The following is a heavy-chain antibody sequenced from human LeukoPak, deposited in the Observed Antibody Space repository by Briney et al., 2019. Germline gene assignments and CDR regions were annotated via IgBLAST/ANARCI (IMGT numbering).Heavy chain of an antibody. Sequence: PGGSLRLSCAASGFTFSNYAVSWVRQAPGKGLEWVSTISGSGRSTYYADSVKGRFTISRDNSKNTLYLQMNSLRAEDTAVYYCARSNNAFDIWGQGTMVTVSS. CDR1: GFTFSNYA. CDR3: ARSNNAFDI. J-gene: IGHJ3*02. CDR2: ISGSGRST. V-gene: IGHV3-23*01.